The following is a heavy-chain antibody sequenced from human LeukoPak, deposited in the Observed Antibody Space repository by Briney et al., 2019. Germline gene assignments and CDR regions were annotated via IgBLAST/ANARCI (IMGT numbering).Heavy chain of an antibody. CDR2: INPNSGGT. Sequence: ASVKVSCKASGYTFTSYGISWVRQAPGQGLEWMGWINPNSGGTNYAQKFQGRVTMTRDTSISTAYMELSRLRSDDTAVYYCARYSGSYYNALLDYWGQGTLVTVSS. CDR1: GYTFTSYG. V-gene: IGHV1-2*02. D-gene: IGHD3-10*01. CDR3: ARYSGSYYNALLDY. J-gene: IGHJ4*02.